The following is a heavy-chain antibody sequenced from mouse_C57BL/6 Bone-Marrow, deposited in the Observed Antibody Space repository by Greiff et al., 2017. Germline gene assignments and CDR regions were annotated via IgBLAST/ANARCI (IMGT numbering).Heavy chain of an antibody. Sequence: VQLQQSGTELVKPGASVKLSCKASGYTFTSYWMHWVKQRPGQGLEWIGNINPSNGGTNYNEKFKSKATLTVDKSSSTAYMQLSSLTSEDSAVYYCARSVYYGSRRDFDYWGQGTTLTVSS. CDR1: GYTFTSYW. CDR2: INPSNGGT. CDR3: ARSVYYGSRRDFDY. J-gene: IGHJ2*01. V-gene: IGHV1-53*01. D-gene: IGHD1-1*01.